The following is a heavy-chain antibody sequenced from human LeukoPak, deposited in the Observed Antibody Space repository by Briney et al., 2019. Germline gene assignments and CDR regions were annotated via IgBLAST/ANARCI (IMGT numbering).Heavy chain of an antibody. CDR2: INPSGGST. CDR1: GYTFTSYY. J-gene: IGHJ4*02. Sequence: ASVKVSCKASGYTFTSYYMHWVRQAPGQGLEWMGIINPSGGSTSYAQKFQGRVTMTRGMSTSTVYMELSSLRSEDTAVYYCATPGPLGYCSSTSCYFSYWGQGTLVTVSS. V-gene: IGHV1-46*01. D-gene: IGHD2-2*01. CDR3: ATPGPLGYCSSTSCYFSY.